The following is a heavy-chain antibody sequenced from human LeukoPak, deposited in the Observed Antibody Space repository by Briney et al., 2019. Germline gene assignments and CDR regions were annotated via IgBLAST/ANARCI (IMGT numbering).Heavy chain of an antibody. D-gene: IGHD4-17*01. CDR2: LSGSGGST. Sequence: GGSLRLSCAASKFTFSSYALSWVRQAPGKGLEWVSALSGSGGSTYYADSVKGRFTISRDNSKNTLYLQMNSLRAEDTAVYYCARGGTTVTTSDFYYGMDVWGQGTTVTVSS. V-gene: IGHV3-23*01. CDR1: KFTFSSYA. J-gene: IGHJ6*02. CDR3: ARGGTTVTTSDFYYGMDV.